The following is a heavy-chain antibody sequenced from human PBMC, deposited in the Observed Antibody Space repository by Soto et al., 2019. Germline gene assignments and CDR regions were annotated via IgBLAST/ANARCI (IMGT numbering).Heavy chain of an antibody. V-gene: IGHV4-30-2*01. D-gene: IGHD3-16*01. CDR3: ARGGALRPNGHGPLDF. CDR2: IHVTGYT. J-gene: IGHJ4*02. Sequence: SETLSLTCTVSGDSITRGMYSWSWIRQAPGKGLEWIGNIHVTGYTAFSPSLRRRVTMSVATSMNQFSLNLNSVTAADTAVYFCARGGALRPNGHGPLDFWGQGTLVTVSS. CDR1: GDSITRGMYS.